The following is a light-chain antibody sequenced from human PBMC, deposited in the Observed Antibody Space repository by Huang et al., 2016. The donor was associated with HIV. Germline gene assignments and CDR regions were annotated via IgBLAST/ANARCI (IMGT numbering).Light chain of an antibody. V-gene: IGKV1-39*01. CDR2: SAS. Sequence: IQMTQSPTSLSASVGDRVSITCRASQSISTYLNWYQQKPGKAPNLLIASASSLHSGLLSRFSGSGSGTDFTLTIKGLQLDDFATYYCQQSYSALSSFGPGTRL. CDR3: QQSYSALSS. CDR1: QSISTY. J-gene: IGKJ5*01.